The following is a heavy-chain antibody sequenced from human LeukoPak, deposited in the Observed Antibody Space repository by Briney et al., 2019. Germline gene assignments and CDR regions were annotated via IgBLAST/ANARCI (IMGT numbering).Heavy chain of an antibody. J-gene: IGHJ4*02. D-gene: IGHD5-24*01. CDR1: GFSFSIYW. Sequence: TGGSLRLSCAASGFSFSIYWMTWVRQAPGKGLEWVANIKHDGTEKYYVDSVKGRCTISRDNAKDSLFLQMDSLRAEDTAVYYCARQSFDGYHYPDYWGQGSLVTVSS. V-gene: IGHV3-7*01. CDR3: ARQSFDGYHYPDY. CDR2: IKHDGTEK.